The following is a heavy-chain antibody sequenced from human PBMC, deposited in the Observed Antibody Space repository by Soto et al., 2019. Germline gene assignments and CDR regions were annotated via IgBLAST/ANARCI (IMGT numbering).Heavy chain of an antibody. CDR2: IKSKTDGGTT. D-gene: IGHD3-22*01. V-gene: IGHV3-15*01. CDR1: GFTFTNAW. J-gene: IGHJ4*02. Sequence: VQLVESGGGLVKPGGSLRLSCAASGFTFTNAWMSWVRQAPGKGLEWVGRIKSKTDGGTTDYAAPVKGRFTISRDDSKNTLYLQMNSLKTEDTAVYYCTTAPYYYDSSGYLVGWGQGTLVTVSS. CDR3: TTAPYYYDSSGYLVG.